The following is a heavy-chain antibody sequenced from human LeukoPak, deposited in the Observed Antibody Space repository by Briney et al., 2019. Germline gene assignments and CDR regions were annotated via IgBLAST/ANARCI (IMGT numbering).Heavy chain of an antibody. Sequence: SQTLSLTCAISGDSVSSNGAAWDWIRQSPSRGLGWLGRTYYRSQQWYSDYAPSVKGRITINADTSQNQFSLHLNSVTPEDTAVYYCGRETDFGVVTNWGQGTLATVSS. CDR1: GDSVSSNGAA. D-gene: IGHD3-3*01. V-gene: IGHV6-1*01. CDR3: GRETDFGVVTN. CDR2: TYYRSQQWYS. J-gene: IGHJ4*02.